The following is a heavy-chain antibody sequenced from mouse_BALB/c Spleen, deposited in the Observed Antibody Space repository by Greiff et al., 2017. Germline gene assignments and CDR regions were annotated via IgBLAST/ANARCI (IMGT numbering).Heavy chain of an antibody. CDR3: ARSVYYGYDGYFDY. Sequence: VQLQQSGPELVKPGASVKIPCKASGYTFTDYNMDWVKQSHGKSLEWIGDINPNNGGTIYNQKFKGKATLTVDKSSSTAYMELRSLTSEDTAVYYCARSVYYGYDGYFDYWGQGTTLTVSS. CDR2: INPNNGGT. J-gene: IGHJ2*01. CDR1: GYTFTDYN. V-gene: IGHV1-18*01. D-gene: IGHD2-2*01.